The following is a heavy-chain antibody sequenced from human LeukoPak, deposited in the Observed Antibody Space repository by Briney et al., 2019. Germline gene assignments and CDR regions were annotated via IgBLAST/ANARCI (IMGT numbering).Heavy chain of an antibody. CDR1: GGFISSLSYY. J-gene: IGHJ4*02. Sequence: SETLSLTCSVSGGFISSLSYYWGWVRQPPGKGVEWIGSIYYGGRTYYNPSLKSRVTMPVDTSKNQFSLKLSSVTAADTASYSWATSVTCGSGWYYGYWGQGSLVTVSS. V-gene: IGHV4-39*01. CDR3: ATSVTCGSGWYYGY. CDR2: IYYGGRT. D-gene: IGHD6-19*01.